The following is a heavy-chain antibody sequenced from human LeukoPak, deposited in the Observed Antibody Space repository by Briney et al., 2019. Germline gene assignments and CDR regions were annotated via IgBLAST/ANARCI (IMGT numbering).Heavy chain of an antibody. V-gene: IGHV3-21*01. CDR1: GFRFSSYA. D-gene: IGHD2-2*01. Sequence: GGSLRLSCAASGFRFSSYAMSWVRQAPGKGLEWVSSISSSSTYIYYADSVKGRVTISRDNAKNSLYLQMNSLRAVDTAVYYCASNVVVPALAPDVWGKGTTVTVSS. CDR2: ISSSSTYI. CDR3: ASNVVVPALAPDV. J-gene: IGHJ6*03.